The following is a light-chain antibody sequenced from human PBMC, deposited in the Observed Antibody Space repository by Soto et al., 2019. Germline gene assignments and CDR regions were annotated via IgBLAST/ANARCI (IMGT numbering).Light chain of an antibody. CDR3: QHYNNWPRT. V-gene: IGKV3-15*01. CDR2: GTS. Sequence: EIVMTQSPATLSVSPGERATLSCRASQSVSSNLAWYQQKPCQAPRLLLYGTSTRATGIPARFSGSRSGTEFTLTISSRQSEDFAVYYCQHYNNWPRTFGQGTKVEIK. CDR1: QSVSSN. J-gene: IGKJ1*01.